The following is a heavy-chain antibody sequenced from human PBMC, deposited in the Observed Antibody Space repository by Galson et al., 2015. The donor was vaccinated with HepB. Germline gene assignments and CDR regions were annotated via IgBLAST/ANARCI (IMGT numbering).Heavy chain of an antibody. CDR3: ARDEGSNSKAGIDD. CDR2: ISYSGSNK. J-gene: IGHJ6*02. Sequence: SLRLSCAASGFTFSSYAMNWVRQAPGKGLEWVAVISYSGSNKYYADSVKGRFTISRDNSKNTLYLQMNSLRAEDTAVYYCARDEGSNSKAGIDDWGQGTTVTVSS. V-gene: IGHV3-30*04. CDR1: GFTFSSYA. D-gene: IGHD2/OR15-2a*01.